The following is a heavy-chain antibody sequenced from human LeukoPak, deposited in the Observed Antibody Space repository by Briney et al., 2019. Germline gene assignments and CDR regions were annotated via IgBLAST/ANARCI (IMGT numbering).Heavy chain of an antibody. J-gene: IGHJ3*02. Sequence: SETLSLTCTVSGGSVSSYYWTWIRQAPGRGLEWIGYIYYSGSSNYNPSLRSRVTISVDTSKNQFSLKLSSVTAADTAVYYCARLRRGDYMPDVFDIWGQGTMVTVSS. D-gene: IGHD4-17*01. CDR3: ARLRRGDYMPDVFDI. V-gene: IGHV4-59*08. CDR2: IYYSGSS. CDR1: GGSVSSYY.